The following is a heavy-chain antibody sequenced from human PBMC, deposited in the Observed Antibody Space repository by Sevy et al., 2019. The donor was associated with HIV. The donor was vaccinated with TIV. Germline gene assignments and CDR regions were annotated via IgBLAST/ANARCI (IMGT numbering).Heavy chain of an antibody. Sequence: GGSLRLSCAASGFTFSYSGMHWVRQAPGQGLEWVTFIQYDGNNKYYADSVKGRFIISRDNSKNTLYLQMNSLRSDDTAVYYCAKNTAAVGTGGFDYWGQGTLVTVSS. J-gene: IGHJ4*02. D-gene: IGHD6-13*01. CDR3: AKNTAAVGTGGFDY. V-gene: IGHV3-30*02. CDR1: GFTFSYSG. CDR2: IQYDGNNK.